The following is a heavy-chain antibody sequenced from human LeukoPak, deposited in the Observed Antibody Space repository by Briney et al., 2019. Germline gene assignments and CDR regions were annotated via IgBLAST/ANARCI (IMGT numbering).Heavy chain of an antibody. CDR2: ISGSGGST. J-gene: IGHJ4*02. D-gene: IGHD3-22*01. Sequence: GGSLRLSCAASGFTFSSYAMSWVRQAPGKGLEWVSAISGSGGSTYYADSVKGRFTISRDNSKNTLYLQMNSLRAEDTAVYYCAKDLQKDSSGYYYGSGLFAYWGQGTLVTVSS. CDR3: AKDLQKDSSGYYYGSGLFAY. V-gene: IGHV3-23*01. CDR1: GFTFSSYA.